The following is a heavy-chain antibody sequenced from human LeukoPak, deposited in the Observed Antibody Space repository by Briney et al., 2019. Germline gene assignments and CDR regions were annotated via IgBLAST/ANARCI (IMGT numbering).Heavy chain of an antibody. D-gene: IGHD3-9*01. V-gene: IGHV1-69*06. J-gene: IGHJ3*02. Sequence: SVKVSCKASGYTFTSYYMHWVRQAPGQGLEWMGGIIPIFGTANYAQKFQGRVTITADKSTSTAYMELSSLRSEDTAVYYCARELVGAFDIWGQGTMVTVSS. CDR2: IIPIFGTA. CDR3: ARELVGAFDI. CDR1: GYTFTSYY.